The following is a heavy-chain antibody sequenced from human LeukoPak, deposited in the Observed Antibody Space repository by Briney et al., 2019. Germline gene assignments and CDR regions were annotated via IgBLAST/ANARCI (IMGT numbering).Heavy chain of an antibody. CDR3: ARDYGDLPTRVPYFDY. V-gene: IGHV3-48*02. D-gene: IGHD4-17*01. CDR2: ICSSSSMI. J-gene: IGHJ4*02. CDR1: GFTFSSYS. Sequence: PGGSLRLSSAASGFTFSSYSMNWVRQAPGKRLEWVSYICSSSSMIYYADSVKGRFTISRDNAKNSLYLQMKSLRDEDTSIYYCARDYGDLPTRVPYFDYWGQGTLVTVSS.